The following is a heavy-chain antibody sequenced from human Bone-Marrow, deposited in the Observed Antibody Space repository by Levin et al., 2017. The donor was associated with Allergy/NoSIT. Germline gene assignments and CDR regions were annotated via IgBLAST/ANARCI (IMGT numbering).Heavy chain of an antibody. Sequence: PSETLSLTCTVSGGSGTSGPYYWTWIRQTPGTGLEWIGYIYYSGYTNYNPSLESRVTISVDTSKNQFSLKLTSVTAADTAVYYCARGNYGSETYYENDYFDPWGQGVLVAVSS. CDR3: ARGNYGSETYYENDYFDP. CDR1: GGSGTSGPYY. J-gene: IGHJ5*02. D-gene: IGHD3-10*01. CDR2: IYYSGYT. V-gene: IGHV4-61*01.